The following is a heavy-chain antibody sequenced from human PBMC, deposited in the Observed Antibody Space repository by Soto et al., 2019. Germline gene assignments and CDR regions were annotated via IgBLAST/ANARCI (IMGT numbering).Heavy chain of an antibody. V-gene: IGHV3-23*01. J-gene: IGHJ3*02. D-gene: IGHD2-15*01. CDR1: GFSFSSYA. CDR3: AKRGGTGWGAFDI. Sequence: EVVLLDSGGGLVQPGGSLRLSCAASGFSFSSYAMCWVRQVPRKGLEWVSCVSGNADRTYDADSGKGRCTISRDNXXXXXXXXXXXXXXEXXXXXXXAKRGGTGWGAFDIWGQGSMVTVSS. CDR2: VSGNADRT.